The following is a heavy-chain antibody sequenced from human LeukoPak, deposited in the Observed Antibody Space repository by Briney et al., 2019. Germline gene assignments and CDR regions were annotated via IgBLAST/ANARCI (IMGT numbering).Heavy chain of an antibody. CDR1: GGSISSSSSY. D-gene: IGHD3-10*01. V-gene: IGHV4-39*07. J-gene: IGHJ6*03. Sequence: SETLSLTCSVSGGSISSSSSYWGWIRQPPGKGLEWIGSIYYSGSSFDNPSLKSRVTISVDTSKNQFSLKLNSVTAADTAVYYCARGGSYYGSGSYMDVWGKGTTVTVPS. CDR2: IYYSGSS. CDR3: ARGGSYYGSGSYMDV.